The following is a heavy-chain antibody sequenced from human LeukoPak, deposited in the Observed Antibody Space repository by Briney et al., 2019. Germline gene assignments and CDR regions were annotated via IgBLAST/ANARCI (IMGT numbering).Heavy chain of an antibody. CDR1: GGSFSGYY. V-gene: IGHV4-59*01. D-gene: IGHD2-15*01. Sequence: SETLSLTCAVYGGSFSGYYWSWIRQPPGKGLEWIGYIYYSGSTNYNPSLKSRVTISVDTSKNQFSLKLSSVTAADTAVYYCARYSRLARKYYFDYWGQGTLVTVSS. J-gene: IGHJ4*02. CDR2: IYYSGST. CDR3: ARYSRLARKYYFDY.